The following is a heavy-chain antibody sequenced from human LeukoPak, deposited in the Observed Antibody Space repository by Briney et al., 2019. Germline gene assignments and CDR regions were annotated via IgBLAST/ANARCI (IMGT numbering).Heavy chain of an antibody. V-gene: IGHV1-3*01. J-gene: IGHJ4*02. CDR2: INAGNGNT. Sequence: ASVKVSCKASGYTFTSYAMHWVRQAPGQRLEWMGWINAGNGNTKYSQKFQGRVTITRDTSASTAYMELSSLRSEDTAVYYCARSVCSGGSCYELWGQGTLVTVSS. CDR1: GYTFTSYA. CDR3: ARSVCSGGSCYEL. D-gene: IGHD2-15*01.